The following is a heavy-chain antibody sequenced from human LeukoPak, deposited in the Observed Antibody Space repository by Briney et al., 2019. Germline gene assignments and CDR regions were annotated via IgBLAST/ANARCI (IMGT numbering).Heavy chain of an antibody. CDR3: ARDGWVGRQQLVPGRDAFDI. Sequence: SETLSLTCTVSGGSISSYYWSWIRQPAGKGLEWIGRIYTSGSTNYNPSLKSRVTMSVDTSKNQFSLKLSSVTAADTAVYYCARDGWVGRQQLVPGRDAFDIWGQGTMATVSS. V-gene: IGHV4-4*07. CDR1: GGSISSYY. CDR2: IYTSGST. D-gene: IGHD6-13*01. J-gene: IGHJ3*02.